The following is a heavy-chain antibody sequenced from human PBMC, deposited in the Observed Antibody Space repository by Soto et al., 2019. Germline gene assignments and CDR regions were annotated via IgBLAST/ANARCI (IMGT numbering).Heavy chain of an antibody. V-gene: IGHV4-61*01. D-gene: IGHD3-9*01. CDR2: IYYSGST. Sequence: SETLSLTCTVSGGSVSSGSYYWSWIRQPPGKGLEWIGYIYYSGSTNYNPSLKSRVTISVDTSKNQFSLKLSSVTAADTAVYYCAIQVLRYFDLLLSPYWFDPWGQGTLVTVSS. CDR1: GGSVSSGSYY. J-gene: IGHJ5*02. CDR3: AIQVLRYFDLLLSPYWFDP.